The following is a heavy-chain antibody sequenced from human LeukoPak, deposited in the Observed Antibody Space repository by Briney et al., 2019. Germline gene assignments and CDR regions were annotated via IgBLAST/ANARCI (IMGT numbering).Heavy chain of an antibody. V-gene: IGHV4-61*02. CDR3: ARDQTNYSGSYYYDTEGGWFDP. CDR1: GGSISSGSYY. J-gene: IGHJ5*02. Sequence: SQTLSLTCTVSGGSISSGSYYWSWIRQPAGKGLEWIGRIYTSGSTNYNPSLKSRVTISVDTSKNQFSRKLSSVTAADTAVYYCARDQTNYSGSYYYDTEGGWFDPWGQGTLVTVSS. CDR2: IYTSGST. D-gene: IGHD1-26*01.